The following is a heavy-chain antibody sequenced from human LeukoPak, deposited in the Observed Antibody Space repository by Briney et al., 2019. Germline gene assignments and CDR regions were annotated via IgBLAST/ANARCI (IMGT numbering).Heavy chain of an antibody. D-gene: IGHD2-15*01. CDR3: ARHPNNNHLDTTPHRF. Sequence: GESLKISCKGSGYIFTNYWIGWVRLMPGKGLEWVAIIYPGDSDIRYSPSFQGRVIISADKSISTAYLQWSSLKASDTAMYYCARHPNNNHLDTTPHRFWGQGTLVTVSS. J-gene: IGHJ4*02. CDR2: IYPGDSDI. CDR1: GYIFTNYW. V-gene: IGHV5-51*01.